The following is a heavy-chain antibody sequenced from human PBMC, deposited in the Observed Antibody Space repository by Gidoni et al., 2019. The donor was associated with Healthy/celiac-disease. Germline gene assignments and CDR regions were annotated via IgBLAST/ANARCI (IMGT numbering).Heavy chain of an antibody. Sequence: EVQLVESGGGLVQPGGSLRLSCAASGFTFSSYWMSWVRQAPGKGLEWVANIKQDGSEKYYVDSVKGRFTISRDNARNSLYLQMNSLRAEDTAVYYCARDQSRLPWIQLWLLDYWGQGTLVTVSS. CDR1: GFTFSSYW. J-gene: IGHJ4*02. CDR3: ARDQSRLPWIQLWLLDY. CDR2: IKQDGSEK. D-gene: IGHD5-18*01. V-gene: IGHV3-7*01.